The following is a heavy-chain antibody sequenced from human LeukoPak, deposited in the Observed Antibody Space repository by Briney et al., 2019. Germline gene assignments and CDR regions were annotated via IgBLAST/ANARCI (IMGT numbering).Heavy chain of an antibody. D-gene: IGHD1-7*01. V-gene: IGHV4-38-2*02. Sequence: TSSETLSLTCTVSGYSISSGYYWGWMRQPPGQGLEWIGNIYHSGSTYYNPSLKSRVTISVDTSKNHFSLKLSAVTAADTAVYYCARDGQYNWNLLPFDYWGQGTLVTVSS. CDR3: ARDGQYNWNLLPFDY. J-gene: IGHJ4*02. CDR2: IYHSGST. CDR1: GYSISSGYY.